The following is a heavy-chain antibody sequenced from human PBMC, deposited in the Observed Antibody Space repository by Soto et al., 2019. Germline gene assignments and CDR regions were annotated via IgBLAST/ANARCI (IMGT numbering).Heavy chain of an antibody. V-gene: IGHV4-34*01. CDR2: INHSGST. CDR3: ARGRWGLGYRSSTSCYEYFQH. D-gene: IGHD2-2*01. J-gene: IGHJ1*01. Sequence: QVQLQQWGAGLLKPSETLSLTCAVYGGSFSGYYWSWIRQPPGKGLEWIGEINHSGSTNYNPSLKSRVTISVDTSKNQFSLKLSSVTAADTALYYCARGRWGLGYRSSTSCYEYFQHWGQGTLVTVSS. CDR1: GGSFSGYY.